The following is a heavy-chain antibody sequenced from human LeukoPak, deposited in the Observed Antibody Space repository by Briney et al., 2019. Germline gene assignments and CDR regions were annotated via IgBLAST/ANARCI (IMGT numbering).Heavy chain of an antibody. CDR2: ISSSGSTI. CDR3: ASDDFWSGYYHXRKDRSVDY. D-gene: IGHD3-3*01. CDR1: GFTFSDYY. Sequence: GGSLRLSCAASGFTFSDYYMSWIRQAPGNGLEWVSYISSSGSTIYYADSVKGRFTISRDNAKNSLYLQMNSLRAEDTAVYYRASDDFWSGYYHXRKDRSVDYWGQGTLVTV. V-gene: IGHV3-11*01. J-gene: IGHJ4*02.